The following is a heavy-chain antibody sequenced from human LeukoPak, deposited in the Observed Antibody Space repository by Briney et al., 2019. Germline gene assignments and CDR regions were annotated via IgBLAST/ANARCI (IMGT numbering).Heavy chain of an antibody. CDR2: IYYSGGT. CDR3: ARAYFSSSSCYFDY. D-gene: IGHD2-15*01. CDR1: GGSIISHY. V-gene: IGHV4-59*04. J-gene: IGHJ4*02. Sequence: SETLSLTCTVSGGSIISHYWSWIRQPPGKGLEWIGTIYYSGGTYYNPSLKSRVTISVDTSKNQFSLKLSSVTAADTAVYFCARAYFSSSSCYFDYWGQGTLVTVSS.